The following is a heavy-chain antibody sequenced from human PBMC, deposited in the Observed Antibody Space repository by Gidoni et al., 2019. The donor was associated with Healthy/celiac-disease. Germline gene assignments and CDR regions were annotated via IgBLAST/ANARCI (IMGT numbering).Heavy chain of an antibody. J-gene: IGHJ6*02. V-gene: IGHV3-23*01. CDR3: AKDLRSIAARPWYYYGMDV. CDR2: ISGSGGST. Sequence: EVQLLESGGGLVQPGGSLRLSCAASGFTFSSYAMSWVRQAPGKGLEWVSAISGSGGSTYDADSVKGRFTISRDNSKNTLYLQMNSLRAEDTAVYYCAKDLRSIAARPWYYYGMDVWGQGTTVTVSS. CDR1: GFTFSSYA. D-gene: IGHD6-6*01.